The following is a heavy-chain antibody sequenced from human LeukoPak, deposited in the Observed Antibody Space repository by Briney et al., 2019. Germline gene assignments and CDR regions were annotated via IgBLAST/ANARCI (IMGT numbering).Heavy chain of an antibody. V-gene: IGHV4-39*07. J-gene: IGHJ4*02. CDR3: ARGPDSSSSTLSYYFDY. CDR1: GGSISSSSYY. Sequence: SETLSLTCTVSGGSISSSSYYWGWIRQPPGKGLEWIGSIYYSGSTYYNPSLKSRVTISVDTSKNKFSLKLSSVTAADTAVYYCARGPDSSSSTLSYYFDYWGQGTLVTVSS. D-gene: IGHD6-6*01. CDR2: IYYSGST.